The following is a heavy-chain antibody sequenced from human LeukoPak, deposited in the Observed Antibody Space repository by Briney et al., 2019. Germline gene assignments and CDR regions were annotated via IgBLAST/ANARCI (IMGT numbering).Heavy chain of an antibody. CDR2: INPNSGGT. Sequence: ASVKVSCKASGYTYTGYYMHWVRQAPGQGLEWMGWINPNSGGTNYAQKFQGRVTMTRDTSISTAYTELTRLRSDDTAVYYCANSGGEEDDAFDIWGQGTMVTVSS. CDR1: GYTYTGYY. V-gene: IGHV1-2*02. D-gene: IGHD2-15*01. J-gene: IGHJ3*02. CDR3: ANSGGEEDDAFDI.